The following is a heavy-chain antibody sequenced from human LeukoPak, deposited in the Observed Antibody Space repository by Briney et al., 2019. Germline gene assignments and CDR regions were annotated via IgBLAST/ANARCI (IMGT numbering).Heavy chain of an antibody. CDR1: GFTFSSYA. CDR2: ISGSGGST. Sequence: GGSLRLTCAASGFTFSSYAMSWVRQAPGKGLEWVSAISGSGGSTYYADSVKGRFTISRDNSKNTLYLQMNSLRAEDTAVYYCAKDLSSYDFWSGCPDYWGQGTLVTVSS. J-gene: IGHJ4*02. D-gene: IGHD3-3*01. V-gene: IGHV3-23*01. CDR3: AKDLSSYDFWSGCPDY.